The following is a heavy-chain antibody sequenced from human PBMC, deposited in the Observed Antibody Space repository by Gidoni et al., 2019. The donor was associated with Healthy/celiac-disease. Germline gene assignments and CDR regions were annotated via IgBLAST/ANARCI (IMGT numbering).Heavy chain of an antibody. CDR1: GGSFSGYY. D-gene: IGHD3-10*01. CDR3: ARGPRITMVRGVRRGSAPFDY. Sequence: QVQLQQWGAGLLKPSETLSLTCAVYGGSFSGYYWSWIRQPPGQGLEWIGEINHSGSTNYNPSLKSRVTISVDTSKNQFSLKLSSLTAADTAVYYCARGPRITMVRGVRRGSAPFDYWGQGTLVTVSS. J-gene: IGHJ4*02. V-gene: IGHV4-34*01. CDR2: INHSGST.